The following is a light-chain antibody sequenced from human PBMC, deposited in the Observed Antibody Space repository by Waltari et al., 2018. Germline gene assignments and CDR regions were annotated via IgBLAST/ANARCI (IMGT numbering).Light chain of an antibody. CDR3: QQYDSPPWT. Sequence: EIVLTQSPGTLSLSPGERATLPCRASQSVSSSYLAWYQQKPGQAPRLLIYGASSRATGIPDRFSGSGSGTDFTLIITRLEPEDFAVYYCQQYDSPPWTFGQGTNVDIK. J-gene: IGKJ1*01. CDR2: GAS. V-gene: IGKV3-20*01. CDR1: QSVSSSY.